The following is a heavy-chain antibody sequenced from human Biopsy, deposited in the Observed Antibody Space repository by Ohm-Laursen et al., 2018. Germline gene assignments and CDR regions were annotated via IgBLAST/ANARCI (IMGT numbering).Heavy chain of an antibody. CDR2: IYNTGDT. V-gene: IGHV4-61*08. CDR1: GGAISTDGYY. J-gene: IGHJ2*01. D-gene: IGHD6-25*01. Sequence: SDTLSLTCTVSGGAISTDGYYWSWIRQHPGKGLEPIGYIYNTGDTTYNPSLQSRVTISLDTSNNQLSLSLRSVTAADAAVYYCARRSAANWYFNLWGRGTLVTVSS. CDR3: ARRSAANWYFNL.